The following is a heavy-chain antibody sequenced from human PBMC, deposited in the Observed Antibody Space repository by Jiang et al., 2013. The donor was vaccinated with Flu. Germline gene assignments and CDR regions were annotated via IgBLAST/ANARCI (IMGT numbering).Heavy chain of an antibody. Sequence: ALIYWDDDKRYSPSLKSRLTITKDTSKNQVVLTMTNMDPVDTATYYCALVVPYFDYWGQGTLVTVSS. V-gene: IGHV2-5*02. CDR2: IYWDDDK. J-gene: IGHJ4*02. CDR3: ALVVPYFDY. D-gene: IGHD2-15*01.